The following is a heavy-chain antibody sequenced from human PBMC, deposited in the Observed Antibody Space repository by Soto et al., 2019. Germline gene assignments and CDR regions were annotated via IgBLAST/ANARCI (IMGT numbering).Heavy chain of an antibody. D-gene: IGHD3-22*01. CDR1: GFTFSSYA. V-gene: IGHV3-30-3*01. Sequence: PGGSLRLSCAASGFTFSSYAMHWVRQAPGKGLEWVAVISYDGSNKYYADSVKGRFTISRDNSKNTLYLQMNSLRAEDTAVYYCARDHRNPLYDSSGYHYYWGQGTLVTVSS. J-gene: IGHJ4*02. CDR2: ISYDGSNK. CDR3: ARDHRNPLYDSSGYHYY.